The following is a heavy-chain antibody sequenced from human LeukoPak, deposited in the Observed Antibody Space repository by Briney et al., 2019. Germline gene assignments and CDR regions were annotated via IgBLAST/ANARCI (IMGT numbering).Heavy chain of an antibody. CDR3: AKEEQQFDYFDY. V-gene: IGHV3-53*01. D-gene: IGHD6-6*01. J-gene: IGHJ4*02. CDR1: GFTVSNSN. Sequence: GFLRLSCSASGFTVSNSNMNWVRQAPGKGLEWISVIYSGGSTHYADSVKGRFTISRDNSKNTLFLQMNSLRVEDTAVYYCAKEEQQFDYFDYWGQGTLVTVSS. CDR2: IYSGGST.